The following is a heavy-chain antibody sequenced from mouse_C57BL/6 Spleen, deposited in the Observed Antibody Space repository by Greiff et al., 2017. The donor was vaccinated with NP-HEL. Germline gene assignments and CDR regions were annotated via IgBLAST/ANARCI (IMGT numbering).Heavy chain of an antibody. V-gene: IGHV1-59*01. D-gene: IGHD1-1*01. CDR1: GYTFTSYW. J-gene: IGHJ1*03. CDR2: IDPSDSYT. Sequence: VKLQQPGAELVRPGTSVKLSCKASGYTFTSYWMHWVKQRPGQGLEWIGVIDPSDSYTNYNQKFKGKATLTVDTSSSTAYMQLSSLTSEDSAVYYCARGDYYGSTSWYFDVWGTGTTVTVSS. CDR3: ARGDYYGSTSWYFDV.